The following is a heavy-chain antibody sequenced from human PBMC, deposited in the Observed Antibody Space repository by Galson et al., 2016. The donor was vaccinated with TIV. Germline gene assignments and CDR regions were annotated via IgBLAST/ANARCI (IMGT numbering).Heavy chain of an antibody. CDR3: ARSSWGPQLGYCGCISCYTGWYFDL. Sequence: SVKVSCKASGYPFTGYYIHWVRRAPGQGLEWMGWIDPNSGDTYYAQKFEGRVTMTRDTSISTVFMELRRLTSDDTAVYSCARSSWGPQLGYCGCISCYTGWYFDLWGRGTLVTVSS. J-gene: IGHJ2*01. D-gene: IGHD2-2*01. CDR1: GYPFTGYY. CDR2: IDPNSGDT. V-gene: IGHV1-2*02.